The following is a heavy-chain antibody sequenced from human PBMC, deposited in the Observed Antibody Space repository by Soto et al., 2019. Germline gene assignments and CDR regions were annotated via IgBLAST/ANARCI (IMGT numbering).Heavy chain of an antibody. Sequence: EVQLEESGGGSVQLGESLRVSCVASGFTFRNQWMHWVRQVPGKGLVWVCRINDDGTRASYAGFVKGRFTISRDNAQNLLFLQLNSLIVDDTGVYNCARGGAAGRGDAIDIWGPGTTVAVSS. CDR2: INDDGTRA. J-gene: IGHJ3*02. CDR3: ARGGAAGRGDAIDI. V-gene: IGHV3-74*01. D-gene: IGHD3-10*01. CDR1: GFTFRNQW.